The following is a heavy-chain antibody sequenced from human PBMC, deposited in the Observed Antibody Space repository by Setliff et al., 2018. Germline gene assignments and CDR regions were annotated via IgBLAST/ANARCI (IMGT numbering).Heavy chain of an antibody. V-gene: IGHV7-4-1*02. D-gene: IGHD1-1*01. J-gene: IGHJ4*02. CDR2: INTNTGSP. CDR3: ARVGTGSLLDY. Sequence: ASVKVSCKASGYTFTTYAIGWMRQAPGQGLEWMGWINTNTGSPNYAQGFTGRFVFSLDTSVSTAYLQISSLKAEATALYYCARVGTGSLLDYWGQGTLVTVSS. CDR1: GYTFTTYA.